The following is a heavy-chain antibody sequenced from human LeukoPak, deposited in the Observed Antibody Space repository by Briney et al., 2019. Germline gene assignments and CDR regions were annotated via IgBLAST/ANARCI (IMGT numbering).Heavy chain of an antibody. CDR3: ARGRDYVWGSYRYLFDY. D-gene: IGHD3-16*02. J-gene: IGHJ4*02. V-gene: IGHV4-59*09. Sequence: YYSWSTNYNPSLKSRVTISVDTSKNQFSLKLSSVTAADTAVYYCARGRDYVWGSYRYLFDYWGQGTLVTASS. CDR2: YYSWST.